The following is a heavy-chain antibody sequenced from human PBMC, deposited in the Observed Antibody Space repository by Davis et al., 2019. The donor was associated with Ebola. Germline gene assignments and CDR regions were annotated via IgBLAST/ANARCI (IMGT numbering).Heavy chain of an antibody. CDR2: ISSSSSYI. V-gene: IGHV3-21*01. CDR3: ATNRPPLGVR. D-gene: IGHD2/OR15-2a*01. J-gene: IGHJ4*02. CDR1: GFTFSSYS. Sequence: GESLKISCAASGFTFSSYSMNWVRQAPGKGLEWVSSISSSSSYIYYADSVKGRFTISRDNAKNSLYLQMNSLRAEDTAVYYCATNRPPLGVRWGQGTLVTVSS.